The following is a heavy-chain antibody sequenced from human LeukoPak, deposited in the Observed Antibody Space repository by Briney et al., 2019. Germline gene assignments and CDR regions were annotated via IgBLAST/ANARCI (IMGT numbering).Heavy chain of an antibody. Sequence: KPSETLSLTCAVYGGSFSGYYWSWIRQPPGKGLEWIGEINHSGSTNYNPSLKSRVTISVDTSKNQFSLKLSSVTAADTAVYYCARYRSSTSCYSPNAFDIWGQGTMVTVSS. J-gene: IGHJ3*02. CDR1: GGSFSGYY. V-gene: IGHV4-34*01. CDR2: INHSGST. D-gene: IGHD2-2*01. CDR3: ARYRSSTSCYSPNAFDI.